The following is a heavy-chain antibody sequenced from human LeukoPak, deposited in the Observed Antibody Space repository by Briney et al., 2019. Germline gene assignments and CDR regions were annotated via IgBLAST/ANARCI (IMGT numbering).Heavy chain of an antibody. Sequence: KPSETLSLTCTVSGGSISSSSYYWGWIRQPPGKGLEWIGSIYYSGSTYYNPSLKSRVTISVDTSKNQFSLKLSSVTAADTAVYYCARSSLSEGANWFDPWGQGTLVAVSS. J-gene: IGHJ5*02. CDR2: IYYSGST. D-gene: IGHD1-26*01. CDR1: GGSISSSSYY. CDR3: ARSSLSEGANWFDP. V-gene: IGHV4-39*07.